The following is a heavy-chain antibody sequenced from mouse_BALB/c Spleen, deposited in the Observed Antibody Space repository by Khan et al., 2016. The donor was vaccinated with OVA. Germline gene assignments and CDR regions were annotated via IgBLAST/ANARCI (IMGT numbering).Heavy chain of an antibody. J-gene: IGHJ4*01. V-gene: IGHV2-6-4*01. CDR2: IWGGGGT. Sequence: QVQLKESGPGLVAPSQSLSITCTVSGFSLSRYNIHWVRQPPGKGLEWLGMIWGGGGTDYNSTLKSRLRISKDNPKSQVFLKTNSLQTAGKAMYYCARAYYRYDGYYAMDYWRQGTSVTVSS. CDR3: ARAYYRYDGYYAMDY. CDR1: GFSLSRYN. D-gene: IGHD2-14*01.